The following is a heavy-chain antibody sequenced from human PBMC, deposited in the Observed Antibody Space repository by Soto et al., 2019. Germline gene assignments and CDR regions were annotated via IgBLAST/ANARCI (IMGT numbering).Heavy chain of an antibody. D-gene: IGHD4-17*01. V-gene: IGHV3-11*01. CDR3: ARDFDADSRTDFDY. J-gene: IGHJ4*02. Sequence: QAELVESGGGLVKPGGSLRLSCATSGFIFSEYYMHWIRQAPGKGLEWISYISGNGRIIQYADSAKGRFTISRDNAQNSLYLQMNSLRAEDTALYFCARDFDADSRTDFDYWGQGTLVTVSS. CDR2: ISGNGRII. CDR1: GFIFSEYY.